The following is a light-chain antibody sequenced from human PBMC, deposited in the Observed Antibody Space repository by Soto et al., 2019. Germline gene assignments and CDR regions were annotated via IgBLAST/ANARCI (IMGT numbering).Light chain of an antibody. J-gene: IGKJ4*01. V-gene: IGKV3D-20*01. Sequence: EIVLTQSPATLSLSPGDRATLSCGASQSVRSSYVAWYQQKAGLAPRLLIYDGSSRASGIPDRFSGSGSGTDFTVTIVSLEPEDFAVYYCQKYDNSAPLSFGGGTKVEMK. CDR1: QSVRSSY. CDR3: QKYDNSAPLS. CDR2: DGS.